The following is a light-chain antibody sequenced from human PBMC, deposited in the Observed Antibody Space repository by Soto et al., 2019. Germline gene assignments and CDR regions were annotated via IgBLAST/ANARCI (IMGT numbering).Light chain of an antibody. J-gene: IGKJ4*01. CDR3: QQTYTTPFT. CDR1: QSISSY. Sequence: DIQMTQSPSSLSASVGDRVTITCRASQSISSYLSWYQQKPGKAPKRLIYVGSTLQSGVPSRFSGSGSGTDFTLTISSLQPEDCATYFCQQTYTTPFTLGGGTKVDVK. V-gene: IGKV1-39*01. CDR2: VGS.